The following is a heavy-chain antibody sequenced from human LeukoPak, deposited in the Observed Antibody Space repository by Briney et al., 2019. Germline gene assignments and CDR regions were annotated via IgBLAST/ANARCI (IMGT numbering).Heavy chain of an antibody. CDR2: IYHSGST. Sequence: ETLSLTCTVSGYSISSGYYWGWIRQPPGKGLEWIGSIYHSGSTYYNPSLKSRVTISVDTSKNQFSLKLSSVTAADTAVYYCAREYYDYVWGSYRGRYYYYYMDVWGKGTTVTISS. CDR1: GYSISSGYY. D-gene: IGHD3-16*01. CDR3: AREYYDYVWGSYRGRYYYYYMDV. J-gene: IGHJ6*03. V-gene: IGHV4-38-2*02.